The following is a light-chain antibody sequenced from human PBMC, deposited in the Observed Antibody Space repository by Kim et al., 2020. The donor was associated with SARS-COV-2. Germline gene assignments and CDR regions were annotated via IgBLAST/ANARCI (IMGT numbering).Light chain of an antibody. Sequence: PGQSVTISCTGTSIDIGTYNYVSGYQQHPGKAPKLIIYEVNKRPSGVPDRFSGSKSGNTASLTVSGLQAEDEADYYCSSYADSVLFGGGTKVTVL. J-gene: IGLJ6*01. V-gene: IGLV2-8*01. CDR2: EVN. CDR1: SIDIGTYNY. CDR3: SSYADSVL.